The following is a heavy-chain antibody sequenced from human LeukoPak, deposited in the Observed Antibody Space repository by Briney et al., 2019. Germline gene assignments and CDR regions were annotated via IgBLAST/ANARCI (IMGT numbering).Heavy chain of an antibody. V-gene: IGHV3-74*01. D-gene: IGHD1-26*01. J-gene: IGHJ4*02. CDR3: ASGPIVGARGADN. CDR1: GFTFSNYW. CDR2: INGDGGGI. Sequence: GGSLRLSCAASGFTFSNYWMSWVRQPPGKGLVWLSRINGDGGGITYGESVKGRFTISRDNANNLLYLQMNSLRAEDTAVYYCASGPIVGARGADNWGQGTLVTVSS.